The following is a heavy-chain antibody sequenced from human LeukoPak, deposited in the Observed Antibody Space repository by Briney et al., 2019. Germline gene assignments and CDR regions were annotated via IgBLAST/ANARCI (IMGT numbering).Heavy chain of an antibody. Sequence: ASVTVSCKASGGTFSSYAISWVRQAPGQGLEWMGGIIPIFGTANYAQKFQGRVTITADESTSTAYMELSSLRSEDTAVYYCARVGVGQGYFDYWGQGTLVTVSS. V-gene: IGHV1-69*13. CDR2: IIPIFGTA. D-gene: IGHD1-26*01. CDR1: GGTFSSYA. J-gene: IGHJ4*02. CDR3: ARVGVGQGYFDY.